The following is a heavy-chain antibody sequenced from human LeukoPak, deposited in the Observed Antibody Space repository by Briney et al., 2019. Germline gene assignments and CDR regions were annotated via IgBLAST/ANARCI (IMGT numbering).Heavy chain of an antibody. Sequence: SETLSLTCAVSGASVSGSNYYWGWIRQPPGKGLEWIGNIYSSGSTYYNASLQSRVTISIDTSKNQFSLKLSSVTAADTAVYYRARRTHRYYYGSGSYYNPFDYWGQGTLVTVSS. CDR2: IYSSGST. CDR1: GASVSGSNYY. V-gene: IGHV4-39*01. D-gene: IGHD3-10*01. CDR3: ARRTHRYYYGSGSYYNPFDY. J-gene: IGHJ4*02.